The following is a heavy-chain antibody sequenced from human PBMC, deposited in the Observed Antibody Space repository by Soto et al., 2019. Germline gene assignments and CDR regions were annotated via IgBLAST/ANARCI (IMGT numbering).Heavy chain of an antibody. CDR3: AKDLGDSSGDDGADY. CDR2: ISSDGSNE. D-gene: IGHD6-25*01. CDR1: GFTFSTYD. V-gene: IGHV3-30*18. J-gene: IGHJ4*02. Sequence: QVQLVESGGGVVQPGRSLRLSCAASGFTFSTYDMHWVRQAPGKGLEWVAVISSDGSNEYYADSVKGRFTISRDNSKNTLYVQMNNLRAEDTAVYYCAKDLGDSSGDDGADYWGQGTLVTVSS.